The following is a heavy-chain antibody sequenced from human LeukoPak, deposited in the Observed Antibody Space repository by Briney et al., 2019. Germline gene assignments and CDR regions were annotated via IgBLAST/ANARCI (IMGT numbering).Heavy chain of an antibody. CDR2: ISSSSSYI. CDR3: ARERRVVVPAVGARYYYYYMDV. D-gene: IGHD2-2*01. CDR1: GFTFSSDS. Sequence: GGSLRLSCAASGFTFSSDSMNWVRQAPGKGLEWVSSISSSSSYIYYADSVKGRFTISRDNAKNSLYLQMNSLRAEDTAVYYCARERRVVVPAVGARYYYYYMDVWGKGTTATVSS. V-gene: IGHV3-21*01. J-gene: IGHJ6*03.